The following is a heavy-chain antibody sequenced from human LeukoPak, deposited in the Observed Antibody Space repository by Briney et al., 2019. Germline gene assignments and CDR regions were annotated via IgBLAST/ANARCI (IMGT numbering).Heavy chain of an antibody. CDR3: AKDRLVRGVISASVYGMDV. CDR2: ISGSGGST. J-gene: IGHJ6*02. V-gene: IGHV3-23*01. Sequence: GGSLRLSCAASGFTFSSYAMSWVRQAPGKGLEWVSAISGSGGSTYYVDSVKGRFTISRDNSKNTLYLQMNSLRAEATAVYYCAKDRLVRGVISASVYGMDVWGQGTTVTVSS. D-gene: IGHD3-10*01. CDR1: GFTFSSYA.